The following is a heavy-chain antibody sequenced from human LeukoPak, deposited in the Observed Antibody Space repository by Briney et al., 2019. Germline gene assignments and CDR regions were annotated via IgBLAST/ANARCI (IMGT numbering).Heavy chain of an antibody. CDR2: ISSSSSYI. CDR3: ARPQTYSSSWYDY. J-gene: IGHJ4*02. V-gene: IGHV3-21*01. Sequence: GGSLRLSCAASGFTFSSYSMNWVRQAPGKGLEWVSSISSSSSYIYYADSVKGRSTISRDNAKNSLYLQMNSLRAEDTAVYYCARPQTYSSSWYDYWGQGTLATVSS. D-gene: IGHD6-13*01. CDR1: GFTFSSYS.